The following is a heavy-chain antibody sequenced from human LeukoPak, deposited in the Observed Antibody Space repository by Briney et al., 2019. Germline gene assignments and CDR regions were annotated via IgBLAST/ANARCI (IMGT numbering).Heavy chain of an antibody. V-gene: IGHV1-69*05. D-gene: IGHD3-9*01. CDR2: IIPIFGTA. CDR3: ARKYDILTGYLFDY. CDR1: GGTFSSYA. Sequence: SVKVSCKASGGTFSSYAISWVRQAPGQGLEWMGGIIPIFGTANYAQKFQGRLTLTRDTSASTAFMELSSLRSEDTAVYYCARKYDILTGYLFDYWGQGTLVTVSS. J-gene: IGHJ4*02.